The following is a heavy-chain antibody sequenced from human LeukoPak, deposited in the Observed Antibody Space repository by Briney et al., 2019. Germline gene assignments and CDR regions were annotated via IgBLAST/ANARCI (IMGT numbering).Heavy chain of an antibody. CDR2: IYYSGST. V-gene: IGHV4-59*12. Sequence: PSETLSLTCTVSGGSISSYYWSWIRQPPGKGLEWIGYIYYSGSTTYNPSLKSRVTISLDTPRNQFLLRLSSVTAADTAVYYCARSNLAAGTAFDIWSQGTMVTVSS. J-gene: IGHJ3*02. D-gene: IGHD6-13*01. CDR1: GGSISSYY. CDR3: ARSNLAAGTAFDI.